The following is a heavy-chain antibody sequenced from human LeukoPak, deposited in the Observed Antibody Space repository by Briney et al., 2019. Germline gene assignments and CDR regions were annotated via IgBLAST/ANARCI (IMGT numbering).Heavy chain of an antibody. Sequence: GGSLRLSCAASGFTFSSYEMNWVRQAPGKGLEWVSYISSSGSTIYYADSAKGRFTISRDNAKNSLYLQMNRLRAEDTAVYYCARDGAVRGADFDYWGQGTLVAVSS. CDR2: ISSSGSTI. CDR3: ARDGAVRGADFDY. V-gene: IGHV3-48*03. J-gene: IGHJ4*02. CDR1: GFTFSSYE. D-gene: IGHD3-10*01.